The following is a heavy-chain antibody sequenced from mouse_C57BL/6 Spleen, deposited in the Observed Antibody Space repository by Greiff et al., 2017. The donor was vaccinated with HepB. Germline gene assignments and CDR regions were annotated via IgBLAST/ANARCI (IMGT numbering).Heavy chain of an antibody. CDR1: GYAFTNYL. CDR2: INPGSGGT. J-gene: IGHJ2*01. V-gene: IGHV1-54*01. D-gene: IGHD1-1*01. CDR3: AREYYYGSSSNYFDY. Sequence: QVQLQQSGAELVRPGTSVKVSYKASGYAFTNYLIEWVKQRPGQGLEWIGVINPGSGGTNYNEKFKGKATLTADKSSSTAYMQLSSLTSEDSAVYFCAREYYYGSSSNYFDYWGQGTTLTVSS.